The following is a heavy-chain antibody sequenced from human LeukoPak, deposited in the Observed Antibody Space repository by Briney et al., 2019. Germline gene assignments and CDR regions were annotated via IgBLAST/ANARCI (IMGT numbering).Heavy chain of an antibody. CDR1: GFTFSNYA. Sequence: PGGSLRLSCAASGFTFSNYAMTWVRQAPGKGLEWVSAITGSGGSTYYADSVKGRFTISRDNSKNTLYLQMNSLRAEDTAVYYCAKDRDTTSARAGSAFDYWGQGTLVTVSS. J-gene: IGHJ4*02. D-gene: IGHD6-19*01. CDR3: AKDRDTTSARAGSAFDY. V-gene: IGHV3-23*01. CDR2: ITGSGGST.